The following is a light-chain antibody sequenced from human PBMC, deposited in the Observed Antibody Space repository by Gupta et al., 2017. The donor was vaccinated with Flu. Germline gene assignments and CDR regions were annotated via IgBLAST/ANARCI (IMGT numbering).Light chain of an antibody. Sequence: PSSLSASVGDRVTITCQASQDINNYLNWYQQKPGKAPKLLIYDASNLETGVPSRFSGSGSGTDFTFTISSLQPEDIATYYCQQYDNLLLTFGGGTKVEIK. V-gene: IGKV1-33*01. CDR3: QQYDNLLLT. CDR1: QDINNY. J-gene: IGKJ4*01. CDR2: DAS.